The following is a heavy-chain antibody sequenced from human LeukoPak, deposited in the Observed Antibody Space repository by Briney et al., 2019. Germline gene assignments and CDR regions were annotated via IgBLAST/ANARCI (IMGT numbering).Heavy chain of an antibody. D-gene: IGHD1-26*01. Sequence: SVKVSCKASGGTFSSYAISWVRQAPGQGLEWMGGIIPIFGTANYAQKFQGRVTITTDESTSTAYMELSSLRSEDTAVYYCAHTPEPSGSPLWYYYYMDVWGKGTTVTVSS. CDR3: AHTPEPSGSPLWYYYYMDV. CDR1: GGTFSSYA. CDR2: IIPIFGTA. V-gene: IGHV1-69*05. J-gene: IGHJ6*03.